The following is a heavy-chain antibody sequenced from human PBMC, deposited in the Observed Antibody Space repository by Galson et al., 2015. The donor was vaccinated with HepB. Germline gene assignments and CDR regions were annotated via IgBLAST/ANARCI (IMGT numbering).Heavy chain of an antibody. J-gene: IGHJ4*02. Sequence: SLRLSCAASGFTFSSYSMNWVRQAPGKGLEWVSSISSSSSYIYYADSVKGRFTISRDNAKNSLYLQMNSLRAEDTAVYYCAKGKRGAGSDDWGRGTLVTVSS. CDR1: GFTFSSYS. V-gene: IGHV3-21*01. CDR3: AKGKRGAGSDD. CDR2: ISSSSSYI. D-gene: IGHD6-19*01.